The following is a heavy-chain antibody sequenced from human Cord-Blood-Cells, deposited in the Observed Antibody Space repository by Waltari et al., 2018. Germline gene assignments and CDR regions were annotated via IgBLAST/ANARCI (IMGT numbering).Heavy chain of an antibody. J-gene: IGHJ3*02. Sequence: QVQLVQSGAEVKKPGASVKVSCKASGYTFTSYDINLVRQATGQGLAGMGWMNPNSGNTGYAQKFQGRVTITRNTSISTAYMELSSLRSEDTAVYYCARGRGGGGDDAFDIWGQGTMVTVSS. CDR1: GYTFTSYD. CDR3: ARGRGGGGDDAFDI. CDR2: MNPNSGNT. V-gene: IGHV1-8*03. D-gene: IGHD7-27*01.